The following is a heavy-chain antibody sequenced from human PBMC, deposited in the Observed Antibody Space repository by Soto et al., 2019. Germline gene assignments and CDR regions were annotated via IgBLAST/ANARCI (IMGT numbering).Heavy chain of an antibody. Sequence: PSETLSLTCTVSGGSISSYYWSWIRQPPGKGLEWIGYIYYSGSTNYNPSLKSLVTISVDTSKNQFSLKLSSVTAADTAVYYCARAPPYYGGNQFDYWGQGTLVTVSS. CDR1: GGSISSYY. CDR2: IYYSGST. CDR3: ARAPPYYGGNQFDY. V-gene: IGHV4-59*01. J-gene: IGHJ4*02. D-gene: IGHD4-17*01.